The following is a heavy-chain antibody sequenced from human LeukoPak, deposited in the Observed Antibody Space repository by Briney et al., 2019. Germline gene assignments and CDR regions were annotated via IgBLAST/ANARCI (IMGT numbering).Heavy chain of an antibody. CDR1: GGSISSHY. J-gene: IGHJ4*02. CDR2: IYYSGST. CDR3: ARLEMATIPQYYFDY. V-gene: IGHV4-59*11. Sequence: SETLSLTCTVPGGSISSHYWSWIRQPPGKGLEWIGYIYYSGSTNYNPSLKSRVTISVDTSKNQFSLKLSSVTAADTAVYYCARLEMATIPQYYFDYWGQGTLVTVSS. D-gene: IGHD5-24*01.